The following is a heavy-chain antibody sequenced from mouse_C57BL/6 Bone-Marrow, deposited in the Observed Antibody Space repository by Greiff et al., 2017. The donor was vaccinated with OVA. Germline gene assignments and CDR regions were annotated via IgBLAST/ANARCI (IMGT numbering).Heavy chain of an antibody. CDR1: GFTFSSYA. CDR2: ISDGGSYT. J-gene: IGHJ4*01. D-gene: IGHD4-1*02. V-gene: IGHV5-4*01. Sequence: EVQLVESGGGLVKPGGSLKLSCAASGFTFSSYAMSWVRQTPEKRLEWVATISDGGSYTYYPDNVKGRFTISRDNAKNNLYLQMSHLKSEDTAMYYCAREVQLGGAMDYWGQGTSVTVSS. CDR3: AREVQLGGAMDY.